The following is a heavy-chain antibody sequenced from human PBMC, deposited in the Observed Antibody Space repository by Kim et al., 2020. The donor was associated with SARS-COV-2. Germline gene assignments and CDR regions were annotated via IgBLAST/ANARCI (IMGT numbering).Heavy chain of an antibody. CDR1: GFTFSSYG. D-gene: IGHD5-18*01. J-gene: IGHJ4*02. Sequence: GGSLRLSCAASGFTFSSYGMHWVRQAPGKGLEWVAVISYDGSNKYYADSVKGRFTISRDNSKNTLYLQMNSLRAEDTAVYYCAGRGYSYGYLLDYWGQGTLVTVCS. CDR3: AGRGYSYGYLLDY. V-gene: IGHV3-30*03. CDR2: ISYDGSNK.